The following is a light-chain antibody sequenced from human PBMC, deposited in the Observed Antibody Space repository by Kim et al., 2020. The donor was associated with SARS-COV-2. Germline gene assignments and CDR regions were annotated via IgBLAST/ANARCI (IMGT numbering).Light chain of an antibody. CDR3: CSYADTYRV. Sequence: QSVLTQPRSVSGSPGQSVAISCTGTSSDVGGYDYVSWYQQHPGEAPKLMIYDVTKRPSGVPDRFSGSKSGNTASLTISGLQAEDEADYYCCSYADTYRVFGGGTQLTVL. V-gene: IGLV2-11*01. J-gene: IGLJ2*01. CDR2: DVT. CDR1: SSDVGGYDY.